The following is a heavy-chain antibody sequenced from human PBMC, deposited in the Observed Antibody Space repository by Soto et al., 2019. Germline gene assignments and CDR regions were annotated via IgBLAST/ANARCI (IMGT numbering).Heavy chain of an antibody. CDR1: GFTFSDYS. CDR3: ARDLLRSMRDYYYGMDV. Sequence: VQLVESGGGLVQPGESLRLSCAASGFTFSDYSMNWVRQAPGEGLEWLTYISSSSNTIYYPDFVKGRVTISRDNAKKSLYLQMNSLRDEDTAVYYCARDLLRSMRDYYYGMDVWGQGTTVTVSS. CDR2: ISSSSNTI. J-gene: IGHJ6*02. V-gene: IGHV3-48*02. D-gene: IGHD4-17*01.